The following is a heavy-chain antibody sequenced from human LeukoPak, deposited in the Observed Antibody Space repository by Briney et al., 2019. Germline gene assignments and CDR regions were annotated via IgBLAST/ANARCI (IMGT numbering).Heavy chain of an antibody. CDR3: ARVGGGSYYNY. V-gene: IGHV1-8*03. D-gene: IGHD1-26*01. Sequence: GASVKVSCKASGYSFTSYDINWVRQAPGQGLEWMGWRNPNSGNTSYAQTFQGRVTIPGDPSKSTVSRELSSLRSEDTAVYYCARVGGGSYYNYWGQGTLVTVSS. CDR2: RNPNSGNT. CDR1: GYSFTSYD. J-gene: IGHJ4*02.